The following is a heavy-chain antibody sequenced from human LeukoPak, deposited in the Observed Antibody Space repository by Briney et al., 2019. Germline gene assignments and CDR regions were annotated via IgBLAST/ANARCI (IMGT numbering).Heavy chain of an antibody. CDR3: ARGLAKQDYYYYMDV. V-gene: IGHV1-8*01. D-gene: IGHD6-13*01. CDR1: GYTFTSYD. J-gene: IGHJ6*03. Sequence: ASVKVSCKASGYTFTSYDINWVRQATGQGLEWMGWMNPNSGNTGYAQKFQCRVTMTRNTSISTAYMELSSLRSEDTAVYYCARGLAKQDYYYYMDVWGKGTTVTVSS. CDR2: MNPNSGNT.